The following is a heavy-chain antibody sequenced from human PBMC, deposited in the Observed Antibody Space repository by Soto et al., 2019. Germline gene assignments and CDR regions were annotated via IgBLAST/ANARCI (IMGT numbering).Heavy chain of an antibody. D-gene: IGHD2-2*01. CDR2: ISYDGSNK. V-gene: IGHV3-30*18. CDR3: AKKLSGLVPAADY. J-gene: IGHJ4*02. CDR1: GFTFSSYG. Sequence: QVQLVESGGGVVQPGRSLRLSCAASGFTFSSYGMHWVRQAPGKGLEWVAVISYDGSNKYYADSVKGRFTISRDNSKNTLYRQMNSLRAEDTAVYYCAKKLSGLVPAADYWGQGTLVTVSS.